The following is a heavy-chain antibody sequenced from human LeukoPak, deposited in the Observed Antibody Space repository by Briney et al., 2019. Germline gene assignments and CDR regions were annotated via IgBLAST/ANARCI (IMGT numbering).Heavy chain of an antibody. CDR3: ARPFHLWFGESNFDF. J-gene: IGHJ4*02. Sequence: GGSLRLSCAASGFTFSSYAMHWFRQAPGKGLEWVAVISYDGSNKYYADSVKGRFTISRDNSKNTLYLQMNSLRAEDTAVYYCARPFHLWFGESNFDFWGQGALVTVSS. V-gene: IGHV3-30-3*01. CDR2: ISYDGSNK. CDR1: GFTFSSYA. D-gene: IGHD3-10*01.